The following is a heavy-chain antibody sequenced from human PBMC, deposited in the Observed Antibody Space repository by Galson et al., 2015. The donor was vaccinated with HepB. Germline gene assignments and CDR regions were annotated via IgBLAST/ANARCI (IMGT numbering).Heavy chain of an antibody. Sequence: QSGAEVKKPGESLRISCKGSGYSFTTNWIGWVRQMPGKGLEWMGIIYPGDSDTRYSPSFQGQVTISADKSISTAYLQWSSLRASDTAMYYCARGGYGGDTWYYGMDVWGQGTTVTVSS. V-gene: IGHV5-51*01. CDR1: GYSFTTNW. CDR2: IYPGDSDT. J-gene: IGHJ6*02. CDR3: ARGGYGGDTWYYGMDV. D-gene: IGHD5-18*01.